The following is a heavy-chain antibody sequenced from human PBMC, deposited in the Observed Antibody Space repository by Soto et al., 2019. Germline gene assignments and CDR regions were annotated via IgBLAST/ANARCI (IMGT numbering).Heavy chain of an antibody. CDR2: ISGSGGST. CDR1: GFTFSSYA. Sequence: GGSLRLSCAASGFTFSSYAMSWVRQAPGKGLEWVSAISGSGGSTYYADSVKGRFTISRDNSKNTLYLQMNSLRAEDTAVYYCAKDLPSYYDILTGPPTFDYWGQGTLVTVSS. J-gene: IGHJ4*02. CDR3: AKDLPSYYDILTGPPTFDY. V-gene: IGHV3-23*01. D-gene: IGHD3-9*01.